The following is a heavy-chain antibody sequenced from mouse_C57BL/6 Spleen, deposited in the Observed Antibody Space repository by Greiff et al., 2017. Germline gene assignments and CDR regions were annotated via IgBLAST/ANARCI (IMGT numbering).Heavy chain of an antibody. Sequence: VQLQQPGAELVKPGASVKLSCKASGYTFTSYWMQWVKQRPGQGLEWIGEIDPSDSYTNYNQKFKGKATLTVDTSSSTAYMQLSSLTSEDSAVYYCARRGRYAMDYWGQGTSVTVSS. CDR2: IDPSDSYT. V-gene: IGHV1-50*01. CDR3: ARRGRYAMDY. J-gene: IGHJ4*01. CDR1: GYTFTSYW.